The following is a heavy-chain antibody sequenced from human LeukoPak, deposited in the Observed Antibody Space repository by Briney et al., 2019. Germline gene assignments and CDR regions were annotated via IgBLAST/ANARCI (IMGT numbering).Heavy chain of an antibody. V-gene: IGHV3-23*01. J-gene: IGHJ5*02. D-gene: IGHD6-6*01. CDR2: ISKSGDST. CDR3: AKVGYSSSSGWFDP. CDR1: GFTFSSYA. Sequence: GGSLRLSCAASGFTFSSYAISWVRQAPGKGLEWVSAISKSGDSTYYADSVKGRFTISRDNSKNTIYLQMNSLRAEDTAVYYCAKVGYSSSSGWFDPWGQGTLVTVSS.